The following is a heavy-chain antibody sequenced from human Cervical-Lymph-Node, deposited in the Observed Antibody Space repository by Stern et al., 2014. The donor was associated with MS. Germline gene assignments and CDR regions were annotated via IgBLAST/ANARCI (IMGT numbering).Heavy chain of an antibody. CDR1: GGSISSNNW. Sequence: QVQLQESGPGLVKPSGTLSLTCAVSGGSISSNNWWTWVRQPPGKGLEWIAEIYHSGITNYNPSLLSRAFISVDKSKTQFSLKMPSVTAADTALYYCAVRHCTTTTCSNWFDPWGQGTLVTVSS. CDR3: AVRHCTTTTCSNWFDP. J-gene: IGHJ5*02. D-gene: IGHD2-2*01. V-gene: IGHV4-4*02. CDR2: IYHSGIT.